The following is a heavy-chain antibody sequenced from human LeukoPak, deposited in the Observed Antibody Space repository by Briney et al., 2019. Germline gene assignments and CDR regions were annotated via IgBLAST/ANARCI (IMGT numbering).Heavy chain of an antibody. CDR3: AKGGWDTAMGVSYYYYGMDV. J-gene: IGHJ6*02. CDR1: GITFSSYW. V-gene: IGHV3-7*02. CDR2: IKQDGSEK. D-gene: IGHD5-18*01. Sequence: GGSLRLSCAASGITFSSYWMSWVRQGPGKGLEWVAHIKQDGSEKYYLDSVKGRFTISRDNVKNSVYLQMNSLRVEDTAVYYCAKGGWDTAMGVSYYYYGMDVWGQGTTVTVSS.